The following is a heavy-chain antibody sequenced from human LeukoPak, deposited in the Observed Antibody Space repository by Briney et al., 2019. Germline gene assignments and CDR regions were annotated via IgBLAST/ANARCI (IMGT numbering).Heavy chain of an antibody. Sequence: GGSLRLSCAASGFTFSSYAMSWVRQAPGKGLEWVSAISGSGGSTYYADSVKGRFTISRDNAKNSLYLQMNSLRAEDTAVYYCARDFNSGYDGEDYFDYWGQGTLATVSS. CDR2: ISGSGGST. V-gene: IGHV3-23*01. CDR3: ARDFNSGYDGEDYFDY. CDR1: GFTFSSYA. J-gene: IGHJ4*02. D-gene: IGHD5-12*01.